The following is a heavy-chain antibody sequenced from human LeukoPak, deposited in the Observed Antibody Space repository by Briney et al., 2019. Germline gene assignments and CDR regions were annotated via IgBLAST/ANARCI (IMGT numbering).Heavy chain of an antibody. CDR2: INPKSGGT. D-gene: IGHD3-10*01. CDR3: ARVIGFGELSLGH. V-gene: IGHV1-2*02. J-gene: IGHJ4*02. CDR1: GYTFTGYY. Sequence: ASVKVSCKASGYTFTGYYIHWVRQAPGQGLEWMGWINPKSGGTNYAQKFQGRVTMTRDMSISTAYMELSRLRSDDTAVYFCARVIGFGELSLGHWGQGTLVTVSS.